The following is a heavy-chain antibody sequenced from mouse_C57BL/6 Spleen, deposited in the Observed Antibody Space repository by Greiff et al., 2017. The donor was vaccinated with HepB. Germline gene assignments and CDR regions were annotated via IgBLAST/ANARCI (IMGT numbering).Heavy chain of an antibody. D-gene: IGHD2-12*01. V-gene: IGHV1-61*01. J-gene: IGHJ3*01. CDR1: GYTFTSYR. Sequence: QVQLQQPGAELVRPGSSVKLSCKASGYTFTSYRMDWVKQSHGQGLEWIGNIDPSDSETNYNQKFKDKATLTVDKSSSTAYMQLSSLTSEDSAVYYCARNDYSNDVGACFAYWGQGTLVTVSA. CDR2: IDPSDSET. CDR3: ARNDYSNDVGACFAY.